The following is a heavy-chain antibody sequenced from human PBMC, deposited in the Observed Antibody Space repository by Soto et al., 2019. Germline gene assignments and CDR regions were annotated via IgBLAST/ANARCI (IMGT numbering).Heavy chain of an antibody. CDR2: IKQDGTEK. CDR1: GFTFSTYR. V-gene: IGHV3-7*05. D-gene: IGHD2-15*01. J-gene: IGHJ6*02. CDR3: ARGGCGAGSCHTPVEYYGLDV. Sequence: GSLRLSCSASGFTFSTYRMTWVRQAPGKGLEWVANIKQDGTEKYYVDSVRGRFTVSRDNAKNSLYLQMNNLRAEDTAMYYCARGGCGAGSCHTPVEYYGLDVWGQGTTVTVSS.